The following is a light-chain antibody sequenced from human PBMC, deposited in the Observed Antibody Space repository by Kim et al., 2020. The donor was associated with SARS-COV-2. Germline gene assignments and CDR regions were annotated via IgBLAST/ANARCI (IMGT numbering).Light chain of an antibody. CDR3: QQSNDWPPLT. J-gene: IGKJ1*01. CDR1: QTINNK. CDR2: DAT. Sequence: SPGDRATLSCRASQTINNKLVWYQQKPGQAPRLLIYDATTRATGDPARFIGSGSETDFTLTISSLQSEDFAVYYCQQSNDWPPLTFGQGTKVDIK. V-gene: IGKV3-15*01.